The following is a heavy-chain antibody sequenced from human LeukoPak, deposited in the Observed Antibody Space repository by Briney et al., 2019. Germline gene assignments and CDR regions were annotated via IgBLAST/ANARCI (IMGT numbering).Heavy chain of an antibody. CDR3: ARDWGVSARPGYMDV. Sequence: SETLSLTCTVSGGSISSYYWSWIRQPPGKGLEWIGYIYYSGYTNYNPSLKSRVTISVDTSKNQFSLRLSSVTAADTAVYYCARDWGVSARPGYMDVWGKGTTVTVSS. D-gene: IGHD6-6*01. CDR1: GGSISSYY. CDR2: IYYSGYT. J-gene: IGHJ6*03. V-gene: IGHV4-59*01.